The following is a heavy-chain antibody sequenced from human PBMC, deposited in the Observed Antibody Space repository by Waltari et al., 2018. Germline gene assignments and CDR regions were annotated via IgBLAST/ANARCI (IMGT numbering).Heavy chain of an antibody. Sequence: QVQLQESGPGLVKPSETLSLSCIVSGGSVISYYWSWIRQPPGKGLEWVGFIYYSGSTNYNPSLKSRVTISVDASKKQFSLKLNSMTPADTAVYYCARGIANYFDSWGQGTLVTVSS. CDR3: ARGIANYFDS. J-gene: IGHJ4*02. CDR1: GGSVISYY. D-gene: IGHD2-21*01. V-gene: IGHV4-59*02. CDR2: IYYSGST.